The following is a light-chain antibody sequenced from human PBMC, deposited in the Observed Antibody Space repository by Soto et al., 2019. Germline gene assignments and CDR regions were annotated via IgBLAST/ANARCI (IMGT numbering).Light chain of an antibody. CDR2: RTS. CDR1: QTISNN. V-gene: IGKV3-15*01. CDR3: QQYNNWPRAT. J-gene: IGKJ4*01. Sequence: ETVMTQSPATLSVSPGERATLSCRTSQTISNNLAWYQQRPGQAPRLIMFRTSTRATGVPARFSGRGSGTEFNLTISSLQSEDFAVYYCQQYNNWPRATFGGGTKVEIK.